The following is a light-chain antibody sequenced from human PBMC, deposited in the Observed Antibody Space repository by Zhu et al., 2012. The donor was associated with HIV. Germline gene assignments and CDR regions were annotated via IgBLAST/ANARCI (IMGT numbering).Light chain of an antibody. J-gene: IGKJ1*01. CDR2: AAS. CDR3: HQYHSFPRT. Sequence: DIQLTQSPSFLSASVGDRVTITCRASQDISGYLAWYRQKPGKAPELLIYAASTLQNGVPPRFSGSGSGTDFTLTISGLQSEDFATYYCHQYHSFPRTFGQGTKVDI. CDR1: QDISGY. V-gene: IGKV1-9*01.